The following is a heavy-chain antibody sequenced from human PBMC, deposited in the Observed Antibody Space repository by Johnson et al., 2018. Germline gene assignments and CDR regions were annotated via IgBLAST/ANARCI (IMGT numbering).Heavy chain of an antibody. J-gene: IGHJ3*02. V-gene: IGHV3-15*01. Sequence: QLVESGGGLVKPGGSLRLSCAASGFTFSNAWMSWVRQAPGKGLEWVGRIKSKTDGGTTDYAAPVKGRFTISRDDSKNTLYLQMNSLKTEDTAVYYCTTDLKELDAFDIWGQGTMVTVSS. CDR3: TTDLKELDAFDI. D-gene: IGHD1-26*01. CDR1: GFTFSNAW. CDR2: IKSKTDGGTT.